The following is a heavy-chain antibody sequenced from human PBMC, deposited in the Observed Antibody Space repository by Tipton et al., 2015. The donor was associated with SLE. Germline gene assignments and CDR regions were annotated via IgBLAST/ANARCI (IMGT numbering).Heavy chain of an antibody. Sequence: VKPSETLSLTCNVSGYSIRNGYYWGWIRQAPGKGLEWTGTIHHSGITYYNPSLKSRVTISVDTSKNQFSLKLRSVTAADTAVYYCAREYSGYDYRTFDHWGQGTLVTVSS. CDR2: IHHSGIT. V-gene: IGHV4-38-2*02. D-gene: IGHD5-12*01. CDR1: GYSIRNGYY. J-gene: IGHJ4*02. CDR3: AREYSGYDYRTFDH.